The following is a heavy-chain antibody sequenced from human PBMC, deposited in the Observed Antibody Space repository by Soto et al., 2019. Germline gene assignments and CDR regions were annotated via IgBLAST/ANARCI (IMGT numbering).Heavy chain of an antibody. D-gene: IGHD2-2*01. V-gene: IGHV4-34*01. CDR2: INHSGST. Sequence: QVQLQQWGAGLLKPSETLSLTCAVYGGSFRGYYWSWIRQPPGKGLEWIGEINHSGSTNYSPSLKARVTISLDTSKNKFSLRLSSVTAADTAVYDCATGLPRLGRVPAAQRRPYIWFDPWGQGTLVTVSS. CDR1: GGSFRGYY. CDR3: ATGLPRLGRVPAAQRRPYIWFDP. J-gene: IGHJ5*02.